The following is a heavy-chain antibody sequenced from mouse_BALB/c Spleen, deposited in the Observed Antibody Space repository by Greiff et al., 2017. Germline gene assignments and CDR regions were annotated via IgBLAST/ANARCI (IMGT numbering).Heavy chain of an antibody. D-gene: IGHD1-2*01. J-gene: IGHJ4*01. CDR2: ISSGGSYT. CDR1: GFTFSSYT. V-gene: IGHV5-6-4*01. CDR3: TRETTANAMDY. Sequence: EVQRVESGGGLVKPGGSLKLSCAASGFTFSSYTMSWVRQTPEKRLEWVATISSGGSYTYYPDSVKGRFTISRDNAKNTLYLQMSSLKSEDTAMYYCTRETTANAMDYWGQGTSVTVSS.